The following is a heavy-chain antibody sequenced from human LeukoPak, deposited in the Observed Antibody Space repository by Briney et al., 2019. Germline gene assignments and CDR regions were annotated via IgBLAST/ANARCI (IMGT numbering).Heavy chain of an antibody. Sequence: HPGGSLRLSCAAAGFTFSSYWMHWGRQAPGKGLVWVSRINSDGSSTIYADSVKGRFTISRDNAKNTLYLQMNSLRAEDTAVYYCAKSYYGSPLDYWGQGTLVTVSS. CDR2: INSDGSST. CDR1: GFTFSSYW. J-gene: IGHJ4*02. D-gene: IGHD3-10*01. CDR3: AKSYYGSPLDY. V-gene: IGHV3-74*01.